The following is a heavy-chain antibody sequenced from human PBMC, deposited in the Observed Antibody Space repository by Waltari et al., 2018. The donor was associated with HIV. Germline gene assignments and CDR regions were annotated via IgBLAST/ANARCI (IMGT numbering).Heavy chain of an antibody. D-gene: IGHD4-17*01. CDR2: INHSGST. V-gene: IGHV4-34*01. Sequence: QVQLQQWGAGLLKPSETLSLTGAVYGGSSSGSYWSWIRQPPGKGLEWIGEINHSGSTNYNPSLKSRVTISVDTSKNQFSLKLSSVTAADTAVYYCATLAYDYGDAFDIWGQGTMVTVSS. CDR1: GGSSSGSY. J-gene: IGHJ3*02. CDR3: ATLAYDYGDAFDI.